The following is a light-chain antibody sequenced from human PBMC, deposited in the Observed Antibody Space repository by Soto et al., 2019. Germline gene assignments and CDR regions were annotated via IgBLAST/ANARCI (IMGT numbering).Light chain of an antibody. Sequence: DIQLTQSPSFLSASVGARVTITCRASQDISNHFAWYQQKPGKAPSLLIYHASTLQSGVPSRFSGSQSGTEFTLTISSLQPEDFATYYCQQLYSYPFTFGPGTKVDVK. J-gene: IGKJ3*01. CDR2: HAS. CDR3: QQLYSYPFT. V-gene: IGKV1-9*01. CDR1: QDISNH.